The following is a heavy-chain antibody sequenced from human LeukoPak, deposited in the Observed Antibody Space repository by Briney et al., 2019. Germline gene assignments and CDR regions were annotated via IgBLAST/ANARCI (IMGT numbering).Heavy chain of an antibody. CDR2: INPSGGST. J-gene: IGHJ4*02. CDR3: ANPEWGTYLVGFDY. Sequence: GASVKVSCKASGYTFTSYYMHWVRQAPGQGLEWMGIINPSGGSTSYAQKFQGRVTMTRDTSTSTVYMELNSLRAEDTAVYFCANPEWGTYLVGFDYWGQGTLVTVSS. D-gene: IGHD1-26*01. CDR1: GYTFTSYY. V-gene: IGHV1-46*01.